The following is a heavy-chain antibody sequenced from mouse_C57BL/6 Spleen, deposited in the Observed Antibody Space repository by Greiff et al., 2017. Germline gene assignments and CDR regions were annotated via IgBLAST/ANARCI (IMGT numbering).Heavy chain of an antibody. J-gene: IGHJ2*01. Sequence: EVQRVESGPGMVKPSQSLSLTCTVTGYSITSGYDWHWIRHFPGNKLEWMGYISYSGSTNYNPSLKSRISITHDTSKNHFFLKLNSVTTEDTATYYCARVGYGLHFDYWGQGTTLTVSS. CDR1: GYSITSGYD. D-gene: IGHD1-1*01. V-gene: IGHV3-1*01. CDR2: ISYSGST. CDR3: ARVGYGLHFDY.